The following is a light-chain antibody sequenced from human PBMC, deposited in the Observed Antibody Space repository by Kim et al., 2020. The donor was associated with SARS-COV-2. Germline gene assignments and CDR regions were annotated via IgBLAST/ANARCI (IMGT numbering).Light chain of an antibody. CDR2: GAS. CDR3: QQYHNWPRT. J-gene: IGKJ1*01. Sequence: VSPGERAPLSCRASQSVTSKLAWYQQKPGQAPRLVVYGASTRATGIPARFSGSGSVTEFTLTISSLQSEDFAVYYCQQYHNWPRTFGQGTKVDIK. V-gene: IGKV3-15*01. CDR1: QSVTSK.